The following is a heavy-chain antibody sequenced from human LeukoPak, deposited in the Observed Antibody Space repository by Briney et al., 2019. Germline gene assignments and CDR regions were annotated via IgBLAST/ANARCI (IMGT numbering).Heavy chain of an antibody. D-gene: IGHD4-17*01. CDR2: IKPDGSEK. J-gene: IGHJ3*02. Sequence: PGGSLRLSCAASGFTFSSYWMSWIRQAPGKGLEWVSNIKPDGSEKYCVASVKGRFTISRDNAKNSMYLQMNSLRAEDTAVYYCARGDFNDYGDYVDAFEIWGQGTMVTVSA. CDR1: GFTFSSYW. V-gene: IGHV3-7*01. CDR3: ARGDFNDYGDYVDAFEI.